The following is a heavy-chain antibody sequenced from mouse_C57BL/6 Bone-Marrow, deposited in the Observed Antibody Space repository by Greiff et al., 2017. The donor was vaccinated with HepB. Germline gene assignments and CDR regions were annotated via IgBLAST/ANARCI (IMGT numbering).Heavy chain of an antibody. V-gene: IGHV1-59*01. J-gene: IGHJ4*01. CDR3: ARGLMDY. D-gene: IGHD3-1*01. CDR2: IDPSDSYT. CDR1: GYTFTSYW. Sequence: QVQLKQPGAELVRPGTSVKLSCKASGYTFTSYWMHWVKQRPGQGLEWIGVIDPSDSYTNYNQKFKGKATLTVDTSSSTAYMQLSSLPSEDSAVYYCARGLMDYWGQGTSVTVSS.